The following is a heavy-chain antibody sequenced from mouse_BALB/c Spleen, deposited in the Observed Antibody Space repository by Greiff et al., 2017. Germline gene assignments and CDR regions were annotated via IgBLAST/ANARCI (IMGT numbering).Heavy chain of an antibody. J-gene: IGHJ3*01. CDR3: ARESVSWFAY. CDR1: GFSLTSYG. Sequence: VKLMESGPGLVAPSQSLSITCTVSGFSLTSYGVHWVRQPPGKGLEWLGVIWAGGSTNYNSALMSRLSISKDNSKSQVFLKMNSLQTDDTAMYYCARESVSWFAYWGQGTLVTVSA. V-gene: IGHV2-9*02. CDR2: IWAGGST.